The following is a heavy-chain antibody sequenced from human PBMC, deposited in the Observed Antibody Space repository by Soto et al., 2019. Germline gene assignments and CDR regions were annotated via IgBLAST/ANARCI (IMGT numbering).Heavy chain of an antibody. CDR2: IWYDGSNK. CDR3: AGDGGLYCSGGSCYTGP. Sequence: PGGSLRLSCAASGFTFSSYGMHWVRQAPGKGLEWVAVIWYDGSNKYYADSVKGRFTISRDNSKNTLYLQMNSLRAEDTAVYYCAGDGGLYCSGGSCYTGPWGQGPLVTVSS. J-gene: IGHJ5*02. V-gene: IGHV3-33*01. D-gene: IGHD2-15*01. CDR1: GFTFSSYG.